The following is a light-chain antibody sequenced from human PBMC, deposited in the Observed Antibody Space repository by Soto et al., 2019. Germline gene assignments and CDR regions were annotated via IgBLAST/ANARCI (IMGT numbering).Light chain of an antibody. Sequence: AIRMTQSPSSFSASTGDRVTITCRASQGISSYLAWYQQKPGKAPKLLIYAASTLQSGVPSRFSGSGSGTDFTLTISCLQSEDFATYYCQQYYSYPLTFGGGIKVDIK. CDR3: QQYYSYPLT. CDR2: AAS. J-gene: IGKJ4*01. V-gene: IGKV1-8*01. CDR1: QGISSY.